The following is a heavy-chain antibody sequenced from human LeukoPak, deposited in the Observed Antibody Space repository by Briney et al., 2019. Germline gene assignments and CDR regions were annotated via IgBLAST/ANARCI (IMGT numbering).Heavy chain of an antibody. CDR3: ARVLGQQLXD. V-gene: IGHV4-61*02. Sequence: SETLSLTCTVSGGSISSGSYYWSWIRQPAGKGLEWIGRIYTSGSTNYNPSLKSRVTISVDTSKNQFSLKLSSVTAADTAVYYCARVLGQQLXDWGXXTLXTVSS. CDR1: GGSISSGSYY. CDR2: IYTSGST. D-gene: IGHD6-13*01. J-gene: IGHJ1*01.